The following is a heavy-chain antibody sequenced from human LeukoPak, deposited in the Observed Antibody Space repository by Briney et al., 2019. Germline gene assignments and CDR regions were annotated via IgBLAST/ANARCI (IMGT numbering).Heavy chain of an antibody. CDR2: ISSSGSTI. Sequence: KTGGSLRLSCAASGFTFSDNYMSWIRQAPGKGLEWVSYISSSGSTINYADSVKGRFTISRDSAKKSLFLQMNSLRAEDTAVYYCARVGSSGYPIDYWGQGTLVTVSS. CDR3: ARVGSSGYPIDY. CDR1: GFTFSDNY. J-gene: IGHJ4*02. V-gene: IGHV3-11*01. D-gene: IGHD3-22*01.